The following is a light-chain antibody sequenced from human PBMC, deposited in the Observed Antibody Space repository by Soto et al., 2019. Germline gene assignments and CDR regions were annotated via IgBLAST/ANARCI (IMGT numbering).Light chain of an antibody. CDR1: SSDVEANKL. Sequence: QSALTQPASVSGSPGQSITISCTGSSSDVEANKLVSWYQQHPGTAPRLLIYEDIRRPSGISSRFSGSKSGNTASLTISGLRAEDEAAYYCQSYDNSLCVFGTGTKVTVL. V-gene: IGLV2-23*01. J-gene: IGLJ1*01. CDR3: QSYDNSLCV. CDR2: EDI.